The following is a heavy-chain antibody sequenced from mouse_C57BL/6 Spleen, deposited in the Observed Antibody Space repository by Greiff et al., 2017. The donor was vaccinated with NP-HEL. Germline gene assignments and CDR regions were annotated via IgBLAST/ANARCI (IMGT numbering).Heavy chain of an antibody. Sequence: QVHVKQPGAELVKPGASVKLSCKASGYTFTSYWMQWVKQRPGQGLEWIGEIDPSDSYTNYNQKFKGKATLTVDTSSSTAYMQLSSLTSEDSAVYYCARGDDPGAYWGQGTLVTVSA. CDR3: ARGDDPGAY. J-gene: IGHJ3*01. V-gene: IGHV1-50*01. CDR2: IDPSDSYT. CDR1: GYTFTSYW. D-gene: IGHD2-3*01.